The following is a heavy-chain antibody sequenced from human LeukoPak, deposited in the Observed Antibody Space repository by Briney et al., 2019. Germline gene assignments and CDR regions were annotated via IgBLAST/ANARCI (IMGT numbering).Heavy chain of an antibody. CDR3: ASPTRREMNGLYSRDLYYFDY. Sequence: GSLRLSCAASGFTVSSNYMSWVRQAPGKGLEWVSVIYSGGSTYYADSVKGRFTISRDNSKNTLYLQMNSLRAEDTAVYYCASPTRREMNGLYSRDLYYFDYWGQGTLVTVSS. D-gene: IGHD6-13*01. CDR2: IYSGGST. CDR1: GFTVSSNY. J-gene: IGHJ4*02. V-gene: IGHV3-66*01.